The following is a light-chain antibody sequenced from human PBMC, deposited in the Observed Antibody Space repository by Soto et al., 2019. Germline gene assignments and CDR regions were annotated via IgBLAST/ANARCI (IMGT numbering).Light chain of an antibody. Sequence: EIVLTQSPGTLSLSPGERATLSCRASHSVRSGYLAWYQQKPGQADRLLIYGEASRATGITDRFSGSGSGTDFSRTISRLEEEDFAVYYCQRYGSSSSWTFGQGTKVDIK. V-gene: IGKV3-20*01. CDR2: GEA. J-gene: IGKJ1*01. CDR1: HSVRSGY. CDR3: QRYGSSSSWT.